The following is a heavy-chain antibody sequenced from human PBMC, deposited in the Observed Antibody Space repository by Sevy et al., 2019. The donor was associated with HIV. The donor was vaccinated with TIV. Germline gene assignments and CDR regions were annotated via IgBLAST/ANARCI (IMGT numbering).Heavy chain of an antibody. CDR2: IYYSGST. Sequence: SETLSLTCTVSGGSISSSSYYWGWIRQPPGKGLEWIGCIYYSGSTYYNPSLKGLVTLSVDTSKNQFSLKLSSVTAAETPVYYCARHTLYHILTGPELDYWGQGTLVTVSS. D-gene: IGHD3-9*01. CDR1: GGSISSSSYY. CDR3: ARHTLYHILTGPELDY. J-gene: IGHJ4*02. V-gene: IGHV4-39*01.